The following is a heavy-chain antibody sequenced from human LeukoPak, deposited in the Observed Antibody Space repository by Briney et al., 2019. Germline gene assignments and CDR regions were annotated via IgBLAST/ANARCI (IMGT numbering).Heavy chain of an antibody. J-gene: IGHJ4*02. V-gene: IGHV4-38-2*02. Sequence: SETLSLTCTVSGYSISSGYYWGWIRQPPGKGLEWIGSIYHSGSTYYNPSLKSRVTISVDTSKNQFSLKLSSVTAADTAVYYCARLVGSRGNRFGYWGQGTLVTVSS. CDR2: IYHSGST. D-gene: IGHD3-10*02. CDR1: GYSISSGYY. CDR3: ARLVGSRGNRFGY.